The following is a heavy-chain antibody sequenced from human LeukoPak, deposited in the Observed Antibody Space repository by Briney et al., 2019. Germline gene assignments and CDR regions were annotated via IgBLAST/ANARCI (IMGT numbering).Heavy chain of an antibody. CDR2: IYYNGNT. V-gene: IGHV4-59*01. Sequence: SETLSLTCSVSDGSINSYYWNWIRRPPGKGLEWIGYIYYNGNTNYSPSLKSRVAMSVDTSKNPFSLKVSSVTAADTAVYYCARGRSNYYGMDVWGQGTTVTVSS. CDR3: ARGRSNYYGMDV. CDR1: DGSINSYY. D-gene: IGHD1-26*01. J-gene: IGHJ6*02.